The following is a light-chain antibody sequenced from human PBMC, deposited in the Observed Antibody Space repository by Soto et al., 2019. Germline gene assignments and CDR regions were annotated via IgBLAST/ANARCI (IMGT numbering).Light chain of an antibody. Sequence: EILMTQSPGTLSLSPGERATLSCRASQSVSSSYLAWYQQKPGQAPSLLIYGASSRATGIPDRFSGSGSGTDFTLTISRLEPEDFAVYYCQQYGSSMHTFGQGTKLEIK. V-gene: IGKV3-20*01. CDR1: QSVSSSY. CDR2: GAS. CDR3: QQYGSSMHT. J-gene: IGKJ2*01.